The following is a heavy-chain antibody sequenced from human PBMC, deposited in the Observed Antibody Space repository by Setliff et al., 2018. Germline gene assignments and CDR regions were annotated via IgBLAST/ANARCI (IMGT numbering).Heavy chain of an antibody. CDR1: GDSINTPTYH. Sequence: NPSETLSLTCTVSGDSINTPTYHWGWVRQPPGKGLEWIGLIYYTGITYYNPSLKSRVTISEDMSENQISLKLNPVTVADTAVYYCVRTFNGSPADRWGQGTLVTVSS. CDR2: IYYTGIT. V-gene: IGHV4-39*01. D-gene: IGHD2-2*01. CDR3: VRTFNGSPADR. J-gene: IGHJ5*02.